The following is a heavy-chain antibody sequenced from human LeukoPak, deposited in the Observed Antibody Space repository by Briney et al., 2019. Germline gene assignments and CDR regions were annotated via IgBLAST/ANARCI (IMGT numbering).Heavy chain of an antibody. CDR1: GFTFSSYW. Sequence: GGSLRLSCAASGFTFSSYWMHWVRQAPGKGLVWVSRINSDGSSTSYADSVKGRFTISRDNAKNTLYLQMNSLRAEDTAVYYCAREKDIVVVTAHARRPNYYGMDVWGQGTTVTVSS. D-gene: IGHD2-21*02. CDR2: INSDGSST. J-gene: IGHJ6*02. CDR3: AREKDIVVVTAHARRPNYYGMDV. V-gene: IGHV3-74*01.